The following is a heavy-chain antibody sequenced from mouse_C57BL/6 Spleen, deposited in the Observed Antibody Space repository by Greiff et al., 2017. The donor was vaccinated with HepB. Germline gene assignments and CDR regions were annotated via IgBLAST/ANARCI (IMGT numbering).Heavy chain of an antibody. Sequence: EVQLVESGPGLVKPSQSLSLTCSVTGYSITSGYYWNWIRQFPGNKLEWMGYISYDGSNNYNPSLKNRISITRDTSKNQFFLKLNSVTTEDTATYYCANYDYDVGYWGQGTSVTVSS. CDR3: ANYDYDVGY. CDR2: ISYDGSN. J-gene: IGHJ4*01. CDR1: GYSITSGYY. D-gene: IGHD2-4*01. V-gene: IGHV3-6*01.